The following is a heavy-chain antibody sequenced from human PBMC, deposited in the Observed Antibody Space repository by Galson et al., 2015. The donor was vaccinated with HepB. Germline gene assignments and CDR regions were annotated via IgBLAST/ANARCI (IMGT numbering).Heavy chain of an antibody. Sequence: SLRLSCAASGFTFSGSAMHWVRQASGKGLEWVGRIRSKANSYATAYAASVKGRFTISRDDSKNTAYLQMNSLKTEDTAVYYCTRQAVRRKGLWFGEDYYYYGMDVWGQGTTVTVSS. CDR3: TRQAVRRKGLWFGEDYYYYGMDV. CDR2: IRSKANSYAT. D-gene: IGHD3-10*01. CDR1: GFTFSGSA. V-gene: IGHV3-73*01. J-gene: IGHJ6*02.